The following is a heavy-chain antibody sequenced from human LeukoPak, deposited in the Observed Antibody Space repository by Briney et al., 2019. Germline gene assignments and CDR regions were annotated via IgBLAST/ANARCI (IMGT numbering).Heavy chain of an antibody. J-gene: IGHJ4*02. V-gene: IGHV4-59*08. Sequence: SETLSLTCTVSGGSISSYYWSWIRQPPGKGLEWIGYIYYSGSTNYNPSLKSRVTISVDTSKNQFSLKLSSVTAADTAVYYCARGKRGGFFGVVIIPVWFDYWGQGTLVTVSS. CDR1: GGSISSYY. D-gene: IGHD3-3*01. CDR2: IYYSGST. CDR3: ARGKRGGFFGVVIIPVWFDY.